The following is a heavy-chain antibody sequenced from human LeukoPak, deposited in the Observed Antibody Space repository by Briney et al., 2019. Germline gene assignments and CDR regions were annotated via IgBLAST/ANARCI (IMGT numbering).Heavy chain of an antibody. V-gene: IGHV1-2*02. D-gene: IGHD6-6*01. CDR2: INPNSGGT. J-gene: IGHJ4*02. CDR3: ARAWNYSTSSSIQGY. CDR1: GYTFTGYY. Sequence: GASVKVSCKASGYTFTGYYMHWVRQAPGQGLEWMGWINPNSGGTNYAQNFQGRVTLTRDTSISTAYMELSSLRSDDTAVYYCARAWNYSTSSSIQGYWGQGTLVTVSS.